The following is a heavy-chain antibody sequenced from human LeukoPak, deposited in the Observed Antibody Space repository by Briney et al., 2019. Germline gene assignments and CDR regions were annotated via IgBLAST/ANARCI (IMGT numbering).Heavy chain of an antibody. Sequence: GGSLRLPCAASGFTFSRNSMNWVRQAPGKGLEWVSSICSRSSSIYYADSVKGRFTISRDNAKNSLYLQMNSLRAEDTAVYYCARGLGVLYWGQGTLVTVSS. J-gene: IGHJ4*02. CDR3: ARGLGVLY. CDR1: GFTFSRNS. CDR2: ICSRSSSI. D-gene: IGHD3-16*01. V-gene: IGHV3-21*01.